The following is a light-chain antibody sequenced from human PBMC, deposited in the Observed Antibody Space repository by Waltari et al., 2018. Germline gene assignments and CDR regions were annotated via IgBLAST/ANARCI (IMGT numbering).Light chain of an antibody. CDR1: KLGDKY. J-gene: IGLJ2*01. CDR2: QDN. CDR3: QAWDSSNHVV. V-gene: IGLV3-1*01. Sequence: SYELTQPPSVVVSPGQTASITCSGDKLGDKYVCWYQQKSGQSPVLVIYQDNKRPSGIPERFSGSNSGNTATLTISGTQAMDETDYYCQAWDSSNHVVFGGGTKLTVL.